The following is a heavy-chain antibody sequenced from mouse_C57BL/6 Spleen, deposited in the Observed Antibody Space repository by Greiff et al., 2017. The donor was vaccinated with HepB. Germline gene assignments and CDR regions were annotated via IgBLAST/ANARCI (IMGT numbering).Heavy chain of an antibody. CDR3: TPGTSGYFDV. CDR1: GFNIKDDY. Sequence: EVQLQQSGAELVRPGASVKLSCTASGFNIKDDYMHWVKQRPEQGLEWIGWIDPENGDTEYASKFQGKATITADTSSNTAYLQLSSLTSEDTAVYYCTPGTSGYFDVWGTGTTVTVSS. D-gene: IGHD4-1*01. CDR2: IDPENGDT. J-gene: IGHJ1*03. V-gene: IGHV14-4*01.